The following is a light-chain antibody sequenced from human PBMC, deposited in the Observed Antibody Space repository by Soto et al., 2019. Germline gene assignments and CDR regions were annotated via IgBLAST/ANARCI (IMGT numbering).Light chain of an antibody. CDR3: QQYGSSPGVT. CDR1: QNIYRH. Sequence: IVLTQSTSTLSVSAGERATLSCTASQNIYRHIAWYPQKPGQDPGLLIYGASSRATGIPDRFSGSGSGTDFTLTISRLEPEDFAVYYCQQYGSSPGVTFGPGTKVDI. CDR2: GAS. V-gene: IGKV3-20*01. J-gene: IGKJ3*01.